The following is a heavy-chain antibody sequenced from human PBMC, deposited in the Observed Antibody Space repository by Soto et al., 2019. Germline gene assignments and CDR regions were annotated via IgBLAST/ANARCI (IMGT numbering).Heavy chain of an antibody. V-gene: IGHV3-23*01. D-gene: IGHD3-10*01. CDR3: ARGAKDSYTGSRSFEG. CDR1: GISFSSYA. J-gene: IGHJ2*01. CDR2: TTGGGGSL. Sequence: GSLRLSCAASGISFSSYAMSWVRQAPGKGLEWVSETTGGGGSLYYADSVKGRFTISRDNSKNTLYLQMNSLRAEDTAVYYCARGAKDSYTGSRSFEGRGRGTLV.